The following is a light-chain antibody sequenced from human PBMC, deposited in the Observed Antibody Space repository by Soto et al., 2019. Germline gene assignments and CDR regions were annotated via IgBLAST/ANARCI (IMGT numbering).Light chain of an antibody. CDR3: QQSFSTPWT. CDR1: RSFASSY. CDR2: AAS. Sequence: EIVLTQSPVTLSLSPGERATLSCRASRSFASSYLGWYQQKPGQAPRLLIYAASTRATGIPDRFSGSGSATDFTLTISRLEPEDSAVYYCQQSFSTPWTFGQGTKVEI. J-gene: IGKJ1*01. V-gene: IGKV3-20*01.